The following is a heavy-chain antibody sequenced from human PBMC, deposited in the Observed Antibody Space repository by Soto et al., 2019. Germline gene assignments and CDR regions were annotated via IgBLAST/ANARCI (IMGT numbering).Heavy chain of an antibody. V-gene: IGHV3-30*18. CDR1: GFTFSSYG. J-gene: IGHJ2*01. D-gene: IGHD3-9*01. CDR3: AKAGSNSDWLLSVGYFDL. CDR2: ISYDGSNK. Sequence: QVQLVESGGGVVQPGRSLRLSCAASGFTFSSYGMHWVRQAPGKGLEWVAVISYDGSNKYYADSVKGRFTISRDNSKNTLYLQMNSLRAEDTAVYYCAKAGSNSDWLLSVGYFDLWGRGTLVTVSS.